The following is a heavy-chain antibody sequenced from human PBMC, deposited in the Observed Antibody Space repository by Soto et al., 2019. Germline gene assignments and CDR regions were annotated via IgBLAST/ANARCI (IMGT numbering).Heavy chain of an antibody. CDR1: GGSFSGYY. V-gene: IGHV4-34*01. D-gene: IGHD3-3*01. J-gene: IGHJ5*02. CDR2: INHSGST. Sequence: PSETLSFTCAVYGGSFSGYYWSWIRQPPGKGLECIWEINHSGSTNYNPSLKSRVTISVYTSKNQFSLKLGSVTAAYTAVYYCARGRTDFWGGPIGGWFAAWGKGPLATFSS. CDR3: ARGRTDFWGGPIGGWFAA.